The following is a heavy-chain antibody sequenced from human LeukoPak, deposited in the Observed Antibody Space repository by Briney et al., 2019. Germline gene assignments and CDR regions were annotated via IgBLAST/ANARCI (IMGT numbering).Heavy chain of an antibody. CDR3: ARAGDGSNPYYFDY. CDR1: GYSISSDYY. J-gene: IGHJ4*02. D-gene: IGHD5-24*01. V-gene: IGHV4-38-2*02. Sequence: SETLSLTCSVSGYSISSDYYWGWIRQPPGKGLEWIGSIFHSGRTYYNPSLKSRVTISVHTSENQFSLNLSSVTAADTAVYYCARAGDGSNPYYFDYWGQGTLVTVSS. CDR2: IFHSGRT.